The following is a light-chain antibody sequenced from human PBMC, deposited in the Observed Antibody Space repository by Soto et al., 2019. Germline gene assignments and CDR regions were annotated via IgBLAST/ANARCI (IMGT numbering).Light chain of an antibody. Sequence: EIVMTQSPATLSVSPGERATLSCRASQSVSSNLAWYQQIPGQAPRLPIYGASTRATGIPARFGGSGSGTEFTLAISSLRSEDFAVYFCQQYNNWPSFIFGQGTKLEIK. V-gene: IGKV3-15*01. CDR2: GAS. CDR3: QQYNNWPSFI. J-gene: IGKJ2*01. CDR1: QSVSSN.